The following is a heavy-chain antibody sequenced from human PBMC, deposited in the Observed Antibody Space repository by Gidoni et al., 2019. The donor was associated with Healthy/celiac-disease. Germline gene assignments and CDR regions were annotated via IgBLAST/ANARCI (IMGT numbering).Heavy chain of an antibody. CDR3: TTEPTESHYGDYEVQDYYYMDV. D-gene: IGHD4-17*01. J-gene: IGHJ6*03. Sequence: EVQLVESGGGLVKPGGSLRLSCAASGFTFSNAWMSWVRQAPGKGLEWVGRIKSKTDGGTTDYAAPVKGRFTISRDDSKNTLYLQMNSLKTEDTAVYYCTTEPTESHYGDYEVQDYYYMDVWGKGTTVTVSS. CDR1: GFTFSNAW. CDR2: IKSKTDGGTT. V-gene: IGHV3-15*01.